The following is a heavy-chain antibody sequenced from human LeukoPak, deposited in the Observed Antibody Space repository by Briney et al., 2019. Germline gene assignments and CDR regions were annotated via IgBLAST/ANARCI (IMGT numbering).Heavy chain of an antibody. CDR1: GFTFSSYG. CDR2: IWYDGSNK. CDR3: AKTGGDYYDSSGYYIDY. Sequence: QPGGSLRLSCAASGFTFSSYGMHWVRQAPGKGLEWVAVIWYDGSNKYYADSVKGRFTISRDNSKNTLYLQMNSLRAEDTAVYYCAKTGGDYYDSSGYYIDYWGQGTLVTVSS. D-gene: IGHD3-22*01. V-gene: IGHV3-30*02. J-gene: IGHJ4*02.